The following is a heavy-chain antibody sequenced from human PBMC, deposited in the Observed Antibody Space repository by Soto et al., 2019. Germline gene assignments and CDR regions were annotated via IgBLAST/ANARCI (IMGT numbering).Heavy chain of an antibody. V-gene: IGHV4-31*03. D-gene: IGHD3-9*01. J-gene: IGHJ4*02. CDR3: AITTFYDIFTAYYSLFDY. CDR1: GGSISSGSFY. CDR2: ISDSGSS. Sequence: QVQLQESGPGLVKPSQTLTLTCTVSGGSISSGSFYWSWIRQHPGKGLEWIGHISDSGSSYYNPSLGSRVTISVDTSKNQFSLKLSAVTAADTAVYFCAITTFYDIFTAYYSLFDYWGQGTLVTVSS.